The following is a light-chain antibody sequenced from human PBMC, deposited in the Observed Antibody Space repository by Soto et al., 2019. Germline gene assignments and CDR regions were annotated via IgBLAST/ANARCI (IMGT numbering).Light chain of an antibody. CDR3: QQYNSYPRT. CDR1: QTIDTW. CDR2: DVS. Sequence: DIQMAPSPSTPSGSVGDRVTLTCRASQTIDTWLAWYQQKPGKAPKVLIYDVSTLESGVPSRFSGSGSGTEFTLTVSSLQPDDFATYYCQQYNSYPRTFGQGTKVDI. J-gene: IGKJ1*01. V-gene: IGKV1-5*01.